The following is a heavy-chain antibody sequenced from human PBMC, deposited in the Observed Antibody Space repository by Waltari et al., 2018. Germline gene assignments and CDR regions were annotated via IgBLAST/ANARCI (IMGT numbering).Heavy chain of an antibody. D-gene: IGHD5-12*01. J-gene: IGHJ3*02. CDR3: ATTVEMATIRTAFDI. CDR1: GFTFSSYG. Sequence: LSCAASGFTFSSYGMHWVRQAPGKGLEWVAFIRYDGSNKYYADSVKGRFTISRDNSKNTLYLQMNSLRAEDTAVYYCATTVEMATIRTAFDIWGQGTMVTVSS. V-gene: IGHV3-30*02. CDR2: IRYDGSNK.